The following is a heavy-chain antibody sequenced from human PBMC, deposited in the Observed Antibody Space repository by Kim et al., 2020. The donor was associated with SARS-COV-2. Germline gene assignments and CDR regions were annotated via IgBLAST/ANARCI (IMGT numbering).Heavy chain of an antibody. CDR1: GGTFSSYA. CDR2: IIPIFGTA. V-gene: IGHV1-69*13. CDR3: ARAYYYGSGSYYIRDYYYGMDV. J-gene: IGHJ6*02. D-gene: IGHD3-10*01. Sequence: SVKVSCKASGGTFSSYAISWVRQAPGQGLEWMGGIIPIFGTANYAQKFQGRVTITADESTSTAYMELSSLRSEDTAVYYCARAYYYGSGSYYIRDYYYGMDVWGQGTTVTVSS.